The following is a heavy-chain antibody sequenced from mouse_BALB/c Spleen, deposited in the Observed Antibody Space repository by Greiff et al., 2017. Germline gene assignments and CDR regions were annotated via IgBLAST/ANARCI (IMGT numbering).Heavy chain of an antibody. CDR1: GFNIKDTY. CDR2: IDPANGNT. D-gene: IGHD2-1*01. J-gene: IGHJ4*01. V-gene: IGHV14-3*02. CDR3: AQHGNSDYYAMDY. Sequence: VQLQQSGAELVKPGASVKLSCTASGFNIKDTYMHWVKQRPEQGLEWIGRIDPANGNTKYDPKFQGKATITADTSSNTAYLQLSSLTSEDTAVYYCAQHGNSDYYAMDYWGQGTSVTVSS.